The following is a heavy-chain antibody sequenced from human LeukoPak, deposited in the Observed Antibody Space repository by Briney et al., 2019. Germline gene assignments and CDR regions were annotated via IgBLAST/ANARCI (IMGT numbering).Heavy chain of an antibody. D-gene: IGHD3-10*01. V-gene: IGHV1-8*01. Sequence: ASVTVSCTASGYTFTSYDINWVRQAPGQGLEWMGWMNPNSGKTGYAQKFQGRVTMTRNTSISTAYMELSSLRSEDTAVYYCARVGGFRYGSGSSLGYWGQGTLVTVSS. CDR2: MNPNSGKT. CDR1: GYTFTSYD. CDR3: ARVGGFRYGSGSSLGY. J-gene: IGHJ4*02.